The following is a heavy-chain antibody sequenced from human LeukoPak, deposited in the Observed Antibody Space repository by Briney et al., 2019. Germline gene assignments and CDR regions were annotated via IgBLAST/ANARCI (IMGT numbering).Heavy chain of an antibody. Sequence: SETLSLTCTVSGGSISNYYWNWLRQSPGKGLEWFGYIYYTGSTNYNPSLKSRVTMSVDTSKNQFSLNLRSVTPEDTAVYYCARNLIPEQLVLNFWGQGTLVTVSS. V-gene: IGHV4-59*01. CDR3: ARNLIPEQLVLNF. CDR1: GGSISNYY. D-gene: IGHD6-13*01. CDR2: IYYTGST. J-gene: IGHJ4*02.